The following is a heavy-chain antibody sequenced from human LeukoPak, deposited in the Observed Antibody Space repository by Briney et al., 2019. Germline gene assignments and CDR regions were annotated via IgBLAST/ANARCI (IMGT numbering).Heavy chain of an antibody. D-gene: IGHD6-19*01. J-gene: IGHJ4*02. Sequence: GGSLRLSCAASGFTFSSYAMSWVRQAPGKGLEWVSSIRGVGGSTYYADPVKGRFTISSDNSKSTLYLQMNRLRAEDTAVYNCAKAVGQSLVEFAYCGQATLVTVPS. CDR1: GFTFSSYA. CDR2: IRGVGGST. V-gene: IGHV3-23*01. CDR3: AKAVGQSLVEFAY.